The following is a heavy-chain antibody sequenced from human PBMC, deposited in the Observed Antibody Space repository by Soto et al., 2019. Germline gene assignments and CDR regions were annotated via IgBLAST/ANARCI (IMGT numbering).Heavy chain of an antibody. CDR1: GGTFSSYA. Sequence: PRPQVKVSCKASGGTFSSYAISWVRQAPGQGLEWMGGIIPTFGTANYAQKFQGRVTITADESTSTAYMELSSLRSEDTAVYYCASADGGYSSSWYWFDPWGQGTLVTVSS. CDR3: ASADGGYSSSWYWFDP. J-gene: IGHJ5*02. CDR2: IIPTFGTA. V-gene: IGHV1-69*01. D-gene: IGHD6-13*01.